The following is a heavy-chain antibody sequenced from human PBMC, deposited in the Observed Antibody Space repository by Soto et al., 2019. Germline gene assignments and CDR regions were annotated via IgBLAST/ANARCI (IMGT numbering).Heavy chain of an antibody. CDR2: ISYDGSNK. V-gene: IGHV3-30*18. CDR1: GFTFSSYG. Sequence: RLSCAASGFTFSSYGMHWVRQAPGKGLEWVAVISYDGSNKYYADSVKGRFTISRDNSKNTLYLQMNSLRAEDTAVYYCAKDAPSYDILTGYPDYWGQGTLVTVS. J-gene: IGHJ4*02. CDR3: AKDAPSYDILTGYPDY. D-gene: IGHD3-9*01.